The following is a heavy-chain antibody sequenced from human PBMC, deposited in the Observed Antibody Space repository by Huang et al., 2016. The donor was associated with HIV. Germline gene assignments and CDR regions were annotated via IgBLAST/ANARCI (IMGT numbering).Heavy chain of an antibody. CDR1: ELA. D-gene: IGHD4-17*01. CDR2: FDPEKGEI. Sequence: ELAMHWVRQAPGKGLEWMGGFDPEKGEIVYAKKFQGRVTMTEDTSTDTAYLEMRNLRSEDTAIYFCTAGDFGDYEPLDYWGQGTLITVTS. CDR3: TAGDFGDYEPLDY. J-gene: IGHJ4*02. V-gene: IGHV1-24*01.